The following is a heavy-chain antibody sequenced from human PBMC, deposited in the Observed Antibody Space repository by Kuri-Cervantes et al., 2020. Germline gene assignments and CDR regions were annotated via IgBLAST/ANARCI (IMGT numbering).Heavy chain of an antibody. Sequence: SETLSLTCAVYGGSFSGNYWSWIRQPPGKGLEWIGEISHGGSTSYNPSLKSRVTISVDTSKNQFSLKLSSVTAADTAVYYCARALSFYDILTGYYRPYYFDYWGQGTLVTVSS. CDR2: ISHGGST. CDR1: GGSFSGNY. D-gene: IGHD3-9*01. V-gene: IGHV4-34*01. J-gene: IGHJ4*02. CDR3: ARALSFYDILTGYYRPYYFDY.